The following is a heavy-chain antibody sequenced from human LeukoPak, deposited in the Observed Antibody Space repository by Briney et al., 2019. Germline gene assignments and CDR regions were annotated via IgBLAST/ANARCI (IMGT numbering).Heavy chain of an antibody. J-gene: IGHJ3*02. V-gene: IGHV3-21*01. CDR1: GFTFSSYV. CDR2: ISSSSSYI. Sequence: PGGSLRLSCAASGFTFSSYVMHWVRQAPGKGLEWVSSISSSSSYIYYADSVKGRFTISRDNAKNSLYLQMNSLRAEDTAVYYCATGDYGAFDIWGQGTMVTVSS. D-gene: IGHD4-17*01. CDR3: ATGDYGAFDI.